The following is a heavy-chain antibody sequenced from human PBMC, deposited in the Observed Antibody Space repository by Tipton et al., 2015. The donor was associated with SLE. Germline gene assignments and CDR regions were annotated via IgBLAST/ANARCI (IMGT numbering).Heavy chain of an antibody. J-gene: IGHJ4*02. D-gene: IGHD5-12*01. CDR1: GGTFSSYT. CDR2: IIPILGIA. Sequence: QLVQSGAEVKKPGSSVKVSCKASGGTFSSYTISWVRQAPGQGLEWMGRIIPILGIANYAQKFQGRVTITADKSTSTAYMELSSLRSEDTAVYYCARALGYDQKGGSGYYFDYWGQGTLVTVSS. CDR3: ARALGYDQKGGSGYYFDY. V-gene: IGHV1-69*09.